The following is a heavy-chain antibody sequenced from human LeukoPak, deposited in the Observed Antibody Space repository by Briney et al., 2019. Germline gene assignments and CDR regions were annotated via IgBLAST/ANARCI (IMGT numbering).Heavy chain of an antibody. J-gene: IGHJ4*02. CDR1: GGSISSYY. D-gene: IGHD3-10*01. CDR2: IYHSGST. V-gene: IGHV4-59*06. Sequence: MTSETLSLTCTVSGGSISSYYWSWIRQPAGKGLEWIGYIYHSGSTYYNPSLRSRVTISVDRSKNQFSLKLSSVTAADTAVYYCARDAVGVSSGNIDYWGQGTLVTVSS. CDR3: ARDAVGVSSGNIDY.